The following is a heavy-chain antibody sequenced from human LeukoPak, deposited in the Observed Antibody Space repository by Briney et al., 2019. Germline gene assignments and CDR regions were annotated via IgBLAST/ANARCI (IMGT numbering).Heavy chain of an antibody. J-gene: IGHJ4*02. Sequence: GGSLRLSCAASGFTFSGHGMHWVRQAPGKGLEWVTFIQYDGSIKFYADSVKGRFTISRDNPKNTLYLQMNSLSAEDTAVYYCARHGIEMATIYDYWGQGTLVTVSS. CDR1: GFTFSGHG. CDR2: IQYDGSIK. D-gene: IGHD5-24*01. CDR3: ARHGIEMATIYDY. V-gene: IGHV3-30*02.